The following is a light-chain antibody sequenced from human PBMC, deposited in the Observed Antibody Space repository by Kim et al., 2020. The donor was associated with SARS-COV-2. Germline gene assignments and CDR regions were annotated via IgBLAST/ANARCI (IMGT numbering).Light chain of an antibody. V-gene: IGLV8-61*01. Sequence: QTVVTQEPLFSVSPGGTVTLTCGLTSGSVSSSYYASWYQQTPGHPPRTLMYSTTTRSSGVPDRFSGSIVGNKAALTITGAQADDEGDYYCGLYMGNGISVFGGGTKVTVL. CDR3: GLYMGNGISV. J-gene: IGLJ2*01. CDR2: STT. CDR1: SGSVSSSYY.